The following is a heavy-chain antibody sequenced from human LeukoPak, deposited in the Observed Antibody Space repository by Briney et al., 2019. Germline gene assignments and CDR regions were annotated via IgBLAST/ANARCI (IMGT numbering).Heavy chain of an antibody. CDR2: INHSGST. J-gene: IGHJ3*02. Sequence: KASETLSLTCAVYGGSFSGYYWRWIRQPPGKGREGIGEINHSGSTNHNPSLTSRVTISVDTSKNQFSLKLSSVTAADTAVYYCAMGSLRARAFDIWGQGTMVTVSS. CDR3: AMGSLRARAFDI. D-gene: IGHD1-26*01. V-gene: IGHV4-34*01. CDR1: GGSFSGYY.